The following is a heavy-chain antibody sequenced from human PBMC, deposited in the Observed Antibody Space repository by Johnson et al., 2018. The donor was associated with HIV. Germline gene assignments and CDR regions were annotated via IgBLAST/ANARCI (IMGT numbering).Heavy chain of an antibody. V-gene: IGHV3-30*19. Sequence: QMLLVESGGGVVQPGGSLRLSCAASGFTFSSYGMHWVRQAPGKGLEWVAVIWYDGSNKYYADSVKGRFTISRDNSKNTLYLQMNSLRAEDTAVYYCAREGAAAGPTDAFDIWGQGTMVTVSS. J-gene: IGHJ3*02. D-gene: IGHD6-13*01. CDR3: AREGAAAGPTDAFDI. CDR1: GFTFSSYG. CDR2: IWYDGSNK.